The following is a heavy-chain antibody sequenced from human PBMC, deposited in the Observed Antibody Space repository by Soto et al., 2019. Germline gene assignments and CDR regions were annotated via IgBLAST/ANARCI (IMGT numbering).Heavy chain of an antibody. V-gene: IGHV5-51*01. D-gene: IGHD6-13*01. Sequence: GESLKISCNGSGYSFTIYWIGWVRQMPGKGLEWMGIIYPGDSDTRYSPSFQGQVTISADKSISTAYPQWSSLKASDTAMYYFARHRYSSSWYDYWGHGTLVTGSA. CDR1: GYSFTIYW. J-gene: IGHJ4*01. CDR2: IYPGDSDT. CDR3: ARHRYSSSWYDY.